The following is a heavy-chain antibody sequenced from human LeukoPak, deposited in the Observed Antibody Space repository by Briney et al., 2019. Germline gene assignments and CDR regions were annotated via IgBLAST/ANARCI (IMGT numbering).Heavy chain of an antibody. D-gene: IGHD3-9*01. CDR2: IYYSGST. CDR1: GGSISSYY. CDR3: ARGAFYDILTGYYFTLFDY. Sequence: SETLSLTCTVSGGSISSYYWSWIRQHPGKGLEWIGYIYYSGSTYYNPSLKSRVTISVDTSKNQFSLKLSSVTAADTAVYYCARGAFYDILTGYYFTLFDYWGQGTLVTVSS. V-gene: IGHV4-59*06. J-gene: IGHJ4*02.